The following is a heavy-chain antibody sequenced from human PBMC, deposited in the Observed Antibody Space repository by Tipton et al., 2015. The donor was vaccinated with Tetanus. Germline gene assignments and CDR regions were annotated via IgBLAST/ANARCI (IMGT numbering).Heavy chain of an antibody. J-gene: IGHJ3*02. CDR2: ISPRGRT. D-gene: IGHD3-10*01. Sequence: TLSLTCSVSGGSLRSGDYQWNWIRQPPGKGLEWLAYISPRGRTNSNYSLKSRIPISQDKTKNQFSLRLTSVTAAEKAGYYCARDSDGSGNYGDRRGAFDIWGQGTVVTVSS. CDR1: GGSLRSGDYQ. CDR3: ARDSDGSGNYGDRRGAFDI. V-gene: IGHV4-61*08.